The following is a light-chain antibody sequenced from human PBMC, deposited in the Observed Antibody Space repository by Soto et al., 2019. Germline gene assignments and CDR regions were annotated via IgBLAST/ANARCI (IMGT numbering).Light chain of an antibody. J-gene: IGKJ4*01. V-gene: IGKV3-20*01. CDR2: GAS. CDR3: QQYSSAPFT. CDR1: QSISSSF. Sequence: IVLTQSPGTLSLSPGERATLSCRASQSISSSFLAWYQQKPGQAPRLLIYGASSRATGIPDRFSGSGSGTDFSLTISRLEPEDFTVYYCQQYSSAPFTFGGGTKVEI.